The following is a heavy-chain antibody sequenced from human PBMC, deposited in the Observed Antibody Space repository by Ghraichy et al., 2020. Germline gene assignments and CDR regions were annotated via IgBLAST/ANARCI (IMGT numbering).Heavy chain of an antibody. CDR3: ARDALPRYYDFWSGYYGDNYFDY. CDR1: GFTFSDYY. V-gene: IGHV3-11*04. Sequence: GGSLRLSCAASGFTFSDYYMSWIRQAPGKGLEWVSYISSSGSTIYYADSVKGRFTISRDNAKNSLYLQMNSLRAEDTAVYYCARDALPRYYDFWSGYYGDNYFDYWGQGTLVTVSS. J-gene: IGHJ4*02. D-gene: IGHD3-3*01. CDR2: ISSSGSTI.